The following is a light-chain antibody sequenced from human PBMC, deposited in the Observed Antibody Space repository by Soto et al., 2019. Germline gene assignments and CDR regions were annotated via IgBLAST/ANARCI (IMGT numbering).Light chain of an antibody. V-gene: IGKV3-20*01. Sequence: EIVMTQSPATKSVSPGERATLSCRASQSISSNSLAWYQQKPGQAPRLFIYGASSRATGIPDRFIGSGSGTHFTLTISRLEPEDFALYYCQQYGSSPRISFGQGRRLEVK. CDR3: QQYGSSPRIS. CDR2: GAS. CDR1: QSISSNS. J-gene: IGKJ5*01.